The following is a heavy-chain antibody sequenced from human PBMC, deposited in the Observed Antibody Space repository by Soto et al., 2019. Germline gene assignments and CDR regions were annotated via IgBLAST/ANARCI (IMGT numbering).Heavy chain of an antibody. CDR3: ARAPVDNVISDF. CDR1: GYTFTIYY. J-gene: IGHJ4*02. D-gene: IGHD3-3*01. Sequence: QVQLVQSGAEVKKPGASVKVSCKASGYTFTIYYIHWVRQAPGQGLEWMGIINPSVGRASYAQKFQDRVTMTRDTSTSTVYMELRSLTSEDTAVYYCARAPVDNVISDFWGQGTLVTVSS. CDR2: INPSVGRA. V-gene: IGHV1-46*01.